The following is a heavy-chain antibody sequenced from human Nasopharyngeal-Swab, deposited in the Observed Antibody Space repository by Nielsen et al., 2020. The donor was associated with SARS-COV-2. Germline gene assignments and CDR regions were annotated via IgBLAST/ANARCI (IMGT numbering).Heavy chain of an antibody. J-gene: IGHJ4*02. D-gene: IGHD3-9*01. CDR1: GFTVSDYA. CDR2: ISGSGGST. V-gene: IGHV3-23*01. CDR3: ARVAPKYYDILTGYTRQYYFDY. Sequence: GESLKISCAASGFTVSDYAMSWVRQAPGKGLEWVSTISGSGGSTYYADSVKGRFTISRDNAKNSLYLQMNSLRAEDTAVYYCARVAPKYYDILTGYTRQYYFDYWGQGTLVTVSS.